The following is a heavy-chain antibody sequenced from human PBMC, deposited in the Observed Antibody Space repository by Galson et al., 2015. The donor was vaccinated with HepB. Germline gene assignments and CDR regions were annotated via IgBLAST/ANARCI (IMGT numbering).Heavy chain of an antibody. V-gene: IGHV1-2*02. CDR2: INPNSGGT. CDR3: ARVGGTVRTVISNYYFDY. Sequence: SVKVSCKASGYTFTGYYMHWVRQAPGQGLEWMGWINPNSGGTNYAQKFQGRVTMTRDTSISTAYMELSRLRSDDTAVYYCARVGGTVRTVISNYYFDYWGQGTLVIVSS. CDR1: GYTFTGYY. D-gene: IGHD3-16*01. J-gene: IGHJ4*02.